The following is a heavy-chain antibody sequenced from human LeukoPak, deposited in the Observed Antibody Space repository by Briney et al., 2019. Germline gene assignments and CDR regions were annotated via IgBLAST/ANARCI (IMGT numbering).Heavy chain of an antibody. CDR3: ARVSNYGYFDY. Sequence: SETLSLTCTVSGGSISSDYWSWVRQPPGKGLEWIGYISYSGSTKYNPSLGSRLTISADTSKNQFSLKVTSVTAADTAVYYCARVSNYGYFDYWGQGTLVTVSS. J-gene: IGHJ4*02. CDR2: ISYSGST. V-gene: IGHV4-59*01. D-gene: IGHD3-10*01. CDR1: GGSISSDY.